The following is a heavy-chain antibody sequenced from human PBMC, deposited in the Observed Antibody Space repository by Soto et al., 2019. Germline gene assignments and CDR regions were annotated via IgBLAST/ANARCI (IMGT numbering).Heavy chain of an antibody. Sequence: ASVKVSCKASGYTFTSYAMHWVRQAPGQRLEWMGWINAGNGNTKYSQKFQGRVTITRDTSASTAYMELSSLRSEDTAVYYCARGLARLYYYDSSGYYHKDFDYWGQGTLVTVSS. CDR1: GYTFTSYA. V-gene: IGHV1-3*01. J-gene: IGHJ4*02. CDR3: ARGLARLYYYDSSGYYHKDFDY. D-gene: IGHD3-22*01. CDR2: INAGNGNT.